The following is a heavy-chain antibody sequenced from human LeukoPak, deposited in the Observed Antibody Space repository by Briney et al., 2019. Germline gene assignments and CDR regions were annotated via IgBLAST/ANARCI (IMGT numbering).Heavy chain of an antibody. CDR3: VRIITGTYFDWFDP. CDR1: GVSISGVSISRYY. J-gene: IGHJ5*02. Sequence: SETLSLTCTVSGVSISGVSISRYYWSWIRQPAGKGLDCIGRGHTSGTTHYSRSLRSRVTMSVDTSKNQFSLRLNSVTAADTAVYYCVRIITGTYFDWFDPWGQGALVTVSS. D-gene: IGHD1-7*01. V-gene: IGHV4-4*07. CDR2: GHTSGTT.